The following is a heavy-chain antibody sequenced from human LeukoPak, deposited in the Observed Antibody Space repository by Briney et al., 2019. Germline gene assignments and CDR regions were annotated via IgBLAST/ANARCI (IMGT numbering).Heavy chain of an antibody. CDR1: GGSFSGYY. Sequence: SETLSLTCAVYGGSFSGYYWSWIRQPPGKGLEWIGEINHSGSTNYNPSLKSRVTISVDTSKNQFSLKLSSVTAADTAVYYCARGWLWLRPFDYWGQGTLVTVSS. CDR2: INHSGST. V-gene: IGHV4-34*01. J-gene: IGHJ4*02. D-gene: IGHD5-18*01. CDR3: ARGWLWLRPFDY.